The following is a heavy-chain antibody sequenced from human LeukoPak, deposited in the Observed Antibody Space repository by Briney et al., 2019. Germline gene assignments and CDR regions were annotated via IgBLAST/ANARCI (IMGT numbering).Heavy chain of an antibody. D-gene: IGHD3-16*01. CDR2: FSYSGST. V-gene: IGHV4-59*08. J-gene: IGHJ5*02. CDR3: ARRYGP. CDR1: GASVSNYY. Sequence: SETLSLTCTVSGASVSNYYWGWIRQPPGKGLEWIGYFSYSGSTNYNPSLKSRVTISVDTSKNQFSLKLNSVTAADTAVYYCARRYGPWGQGTLVTVSS.